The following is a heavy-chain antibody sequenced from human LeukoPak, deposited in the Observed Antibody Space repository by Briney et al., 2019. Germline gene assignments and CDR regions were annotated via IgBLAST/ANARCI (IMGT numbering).Heavy chain of an antibody. D-gene: IGHD3-22*01. CDR2: ISWNGGTT. CDR3: TTNYFDTSGFYYWNWFDP. CDR1: GFNFDDYG. J-gene: IGHJ5*02. Sequence: GGSLRLSCAASGFNFDDYGMSWVRQAPGKGLEWVSDISWNGGTTNYADSVKGRLTISRDNAKNSLSLQMNSLRAEDTALYYCTTNYFDTSGFYYWNWFDPWGQGTLVTVSS. V-gene: IGHV3-20*04.